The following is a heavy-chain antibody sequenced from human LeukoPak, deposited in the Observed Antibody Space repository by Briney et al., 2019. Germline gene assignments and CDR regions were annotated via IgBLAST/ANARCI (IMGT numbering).Heavy chain of an antibody. CDR1: GFTFSSCG. Sequence: GRSLRLSXAASGFTFSSCGMHWVRQAPGKGLEWVAVIWNDGSYKYYADSVKGRFTISRDNSKNTLYLEMNSLRAEDTAVYYCAKPTRGSGSFLIEHWGQGTLVTVSS. V-gene: IGHV3-33*06. CDR2: IWNDGSYK. D-gene: IGHD1-26*01. J-gene: IGHJ1*01. CDR3: AKPTRGSGSFLIEH.